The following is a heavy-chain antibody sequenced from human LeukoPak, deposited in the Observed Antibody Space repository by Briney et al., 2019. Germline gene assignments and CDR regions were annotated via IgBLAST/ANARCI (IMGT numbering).Heavy chain of an antibody. J-gene: IGHJ4*02. CDR1: GFTFSSYS. Sequence: PGGSLRLSCAASGFTFSSYSMNSVRQAPGKGLGRVSYISSSSSSIYYADSVKGRFTISRDNAKNSLYLQMNSLRAEDTAVYYCAGRLRAFDYWGQGTLVTVSS. V-gene: IGHV3-21*01. CDR2: ISSSSSSI. CDR3: AGRLRAFDY. D-gene: IGHD3-16*01.